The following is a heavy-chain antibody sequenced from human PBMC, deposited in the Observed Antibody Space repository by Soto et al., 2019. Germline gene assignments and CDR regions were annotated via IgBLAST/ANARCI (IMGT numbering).Heavy chain of an antibody. D-gene: IGHD3-16*01. Sequence: EVQLVESGGGLVKPGGSLRLSCAASGFTFSNAWLSWVRQAPGKGLDWVGRIKSKTAVGTTDYAAPVKGRFTISRDDSKNTLYLQMNSLKTEDTAVYYCATRPTFSYVGPEKYLQHWGQGTRVTVSS. CDR1: GFTFSNAW. V-gene: IGHV3-15*01. CDR3: ATRPTFSYVGPEKYLQH. J-gene: IGHJ1*01. CDR2: IKSKTAVGTT.